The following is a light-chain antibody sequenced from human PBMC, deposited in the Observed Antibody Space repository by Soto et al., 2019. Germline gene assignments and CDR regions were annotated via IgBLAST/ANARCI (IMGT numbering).Light chain of an antibody. Sequence: DIVMTQSPDSLAVSLGERVTIHCKSSQSVLYSSNNRNYFAWYQQKPGQPPKLLIYWASTRESGVPDRFSGSGSGTDFTLTISSLQAADVAVYYCQQYYSSPFTFGQGTKREI. CDR3: QQYYSSPFT. V-gene: IGKV4-1*01. J-gene: IGKJ2*01. CDR2: WAS. CDR1: QSVLYSSNNRNY.